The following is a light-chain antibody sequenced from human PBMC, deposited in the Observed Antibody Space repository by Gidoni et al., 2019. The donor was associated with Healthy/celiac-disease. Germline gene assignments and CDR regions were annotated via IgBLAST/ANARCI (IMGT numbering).Light chain of an antibody. CDR2: AAS. J-gene: IGKJ3*01. Sequence: DIQMTQSPSSLSASVGDRVTITCRASQGISNYLAWYQQKPGKVPKLLIYAASTLLSGVPSRFSGSGSGTDFTLTISSLQPEDGATYYCQKYNSAPPFTFGPGTKVDIK. CDR1: QGISNY. CDR3: QKYNSAPPFT. V-gene: IGKV1-27*01.